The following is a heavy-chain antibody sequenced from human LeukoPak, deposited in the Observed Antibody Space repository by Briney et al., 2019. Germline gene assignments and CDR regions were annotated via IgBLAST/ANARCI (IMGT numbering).Heavy chain of an antibody. CDR1: GFNFRNSD. D-gene: IGHD5-18*01. V-gene: IGHV3-30*02. Sequence: GGSLRLSCAASGFNFRNSDMHWVRQVPGKGLEWVAFVRYDGSNKYYADSVKGRFTISRDSSKNTLYLQMNSLRPEDTAVYYCAKGRGQSYPHYYFDSWGQGTLVTVSS. CDR3: AKGRGQSYPHYYFDS. CDR2: VRYDGSNK. J-gene: IGHJ4*02.